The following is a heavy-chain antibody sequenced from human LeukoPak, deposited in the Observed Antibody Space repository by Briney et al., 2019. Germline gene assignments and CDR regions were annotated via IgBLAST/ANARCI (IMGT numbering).Heavy chain of an antibody. CDR2: ISDSGGS. CDR1: GGSVSSGISY. Sequence: SETLSLTCSVSGGSVSSGISYWSWIRQPPGEGLEWIAYISDSGGSDYNPSLKSRVTISVGTSKTQFSLNMTSVTAADTAMYYCARGYYDSIDYWGQGTLVTVSS. CDR3: ARGYYDSIDY. J-gene: IGHJ4*02. D-gene: IGHD3-22*01. V-gene: IGHV4-61*01.